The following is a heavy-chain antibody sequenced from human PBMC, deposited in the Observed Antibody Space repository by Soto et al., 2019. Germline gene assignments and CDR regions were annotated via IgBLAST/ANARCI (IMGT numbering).Heavy chain of an antibody. Sequence: QVHLVQSGAEVKRAGSSVKVSCKASGGTFSNSAISWVRQAPGHGLAWAGGIVPMNDTPVYGQTFQDRVTITAEHSTTTAFLELSRLTSEDTAVYFCAIEWGNRPVAGSEAFDVWGQGTAVSVSS. J-gene: IGHJ3*01. CDR3: AIEWGNRPVAGSEAFDV. CDR2: IVPMNDTP. V-gene: IGHV1-69*01. CDR1: GGTFSNSA. D-gene: IGHD6-19*01.